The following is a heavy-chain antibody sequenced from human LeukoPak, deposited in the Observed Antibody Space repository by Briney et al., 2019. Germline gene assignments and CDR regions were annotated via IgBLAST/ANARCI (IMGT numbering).Heavy chain of an antibody. CDR1: GFTFGDYA. D-gene: IGHD3-22*01. Sequence: GSLRLSCTASGFTFGDYAMSWVRQAPGKGLEWVSAISGSGGSTYYADSVKGRFTISRDNSKNTLYLQMNSLRAEDTAVYYCAKDARGGFYDSSGINWFDPWGQGTLVTVSS. V-gene: IGHV3-23*01. CDR3: AKDARGGFYDSSGINWFDP. CDR2: ISGSGGST. J-gene: IGHJ5*02.